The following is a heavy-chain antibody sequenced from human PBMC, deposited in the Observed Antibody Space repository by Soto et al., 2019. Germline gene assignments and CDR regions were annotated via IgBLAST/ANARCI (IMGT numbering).Heavy chain of an antibody. J-gene: IGHJ4*02. CDR3: VKGSRASRPYYFDS. V-gene: IGHV3-23*01. Sequence: GGSLRLSCAASGFTFSSYAMSWVRQTPGKGLEWVSTLSGSGGTTYYADSVKGQFTISRDNSKSTLYLQMNSLRAEDTAVYYCVKGSRASRPYYFDSWGQGTLVTVSS. D-gene: IGHD3-10*01. CDR2: LSGSGGTT. CDR1: GFTFSSYA.